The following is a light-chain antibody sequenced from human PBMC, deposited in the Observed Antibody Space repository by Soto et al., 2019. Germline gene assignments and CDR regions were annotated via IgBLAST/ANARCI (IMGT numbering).Light chain of an antibody. CDR1: QSVCSSY. V-gene: IGKV3-15*01. Sequence: IVLTQAPGTLSLSPWERATLSCRASQSVCSSYLAWYQQKPGQAPSPLIYGAYARDTGIPARFSGSGSGTEFTLTISSLQSEDFAVYSYQQYNNWPPALTFGGGTKVDIK. J-gene: IGKJ4*01. CDR3: QQYNNWPPALT. CDR2: GAY.